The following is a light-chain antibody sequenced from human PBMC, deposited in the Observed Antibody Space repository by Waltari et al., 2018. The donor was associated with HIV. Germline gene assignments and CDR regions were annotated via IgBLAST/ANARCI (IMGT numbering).Light chain of an antibody. V-gene: IGLV1-47*01. CDR1: SSNVGKNY. CDR2: RND. J-gene: IGLJ6*01. Sequence: QSGLRQPPSTSRPPGQRVVISCSGSSSNVGKNYVSWFQQLPGAAPRLLIYRNDRRPSGFPDRFTAAKSGTSASLVISGLRSDDEADYFCASWDDALSSWLFGGGTKLTVL. CDR3: ASWDDALSSWL.